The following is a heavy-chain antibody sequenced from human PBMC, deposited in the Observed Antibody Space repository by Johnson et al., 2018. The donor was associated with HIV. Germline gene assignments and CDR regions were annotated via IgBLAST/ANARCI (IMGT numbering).Heavy chain of an antibody. D-gene: IGHD1-1*01. CDR2: VTGSGGTS. J-gene: IGHJ3*02. CDR3: ARATTPHDAFDI. V-gene: IGHV3-23*04. CDR1: GFTFSRYA. Sequence: EVQLVESGGGLVQPGGSLRLSCVASGFTFSRYAMNWVRQAPGKGLEWVSSVTGSGGTSYYADSVKGRFTISRDNSKNTLYLQMNSLRAEDTAVYYCARATTPHDAFDIGGQGTMVTVSS.